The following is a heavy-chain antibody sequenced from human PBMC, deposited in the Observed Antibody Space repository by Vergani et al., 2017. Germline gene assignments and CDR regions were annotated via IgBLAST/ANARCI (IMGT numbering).Heavy chain of an antibody. V-gene: IGHV3-23*04. CDR1: GFTFSSYS. J-gene: IGHJ3*02. Sequence: EVQLVESGGGLVQPGGSLRLSCAASGFTFSSYSMSWVRQAPGKGLEWVSAISGSGGSTYYADSVKGRFTISRDNSKNTLYLQMNSRRAEDTAVYYCAKDRARSLYDSSGYYRDDAFDIWGQGTMVTVSS. D-gene: IGHD3-22*01. CDR3: AKDRARSLYDSSGYYRDDAFDI. CDR2: ISGSGGST.